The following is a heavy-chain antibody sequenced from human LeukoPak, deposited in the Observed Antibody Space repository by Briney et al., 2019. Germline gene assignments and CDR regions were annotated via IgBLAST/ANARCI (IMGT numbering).Heavy chain of an antibody. V-gene: IGHV3-30*18. J-gene: IGHJ4*02. CDR2: LPYDGSNK. CDR1: GFTFSSYG. CDR3: AKEMDPYGSGSYYPYFAFDY. D-gene: IGHD3-10*01. Sequence: PGGSLRPSCAASGFTFSSYGMHWVRQAPGKVLGWVAVLPYDGSNKYYADSVKGRFTISRDNSKNTLYLQMTSLRAEDTAVYYCAKEMDPYGSGSYYPYFAFDYWGQGTLVTVSS.